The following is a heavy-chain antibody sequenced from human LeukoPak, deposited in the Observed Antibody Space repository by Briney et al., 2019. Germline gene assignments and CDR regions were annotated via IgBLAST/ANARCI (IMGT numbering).Heavy chain of an antibody. D-gene: IGHD6-6*01. V-gene: IGHV3-20*04. J-gene: IGHJ4*02. Sequence: GGSLRLSCAASGFTFSSYGMRWVRQAPGKGLQWVSGINWNGGSTGYADSVKGRFTISRDNAKNSLYLQMNSLRAEDTALYYCAREFEYSSSSFPWGVRPISRRGFDYWGQGTLVTVSS. CDR3: AREFEYSSSSFPWGVRPISRRGFDY. CDR1: GFTFSSYG. CDR2: INWNGGST.